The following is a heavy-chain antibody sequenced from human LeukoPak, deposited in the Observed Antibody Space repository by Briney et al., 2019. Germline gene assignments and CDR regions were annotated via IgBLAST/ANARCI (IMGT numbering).Heavy chain of an antibody. D-gene: IGHD2-2*02. CDR1: GGTFSSYA. CDR2: IIPIFGTA. Sequence: ASVKISCKASGGTFSSYAISWVRQAPGQGLEWMGGIIPIFGTANYAQKFQGRVTITADESTSTAYMELSSLRSEDTAVYYCARDSHDYTSSWGQGTLVTVSS. J-gene: IGHJ4*02. CDR3: ARDSHDYTSS. V-gene: IGHV1-69*13.